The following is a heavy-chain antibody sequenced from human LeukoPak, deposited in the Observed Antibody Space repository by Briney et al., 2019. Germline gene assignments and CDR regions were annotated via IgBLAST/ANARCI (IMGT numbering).Heavy chain of an antibody. V-gene: IGHV3-23*01. CDR3: AKGDIAGGISWYFDL. CDR1: GITFSRHA. J-gene: IGHJ2*01. CDR2: ISGTVIA. Sequence: GGSLRLSCAASGITFSRHAMAWVRQAPGKGLEWVSTISGTVIAYYADSVKGRFTVSRDNSKNTLYLHMNSLRADDTAIYYCAKGDIAGGISWYFDLWGRGTLVTASS. D-gene: IGHD1-26*01.